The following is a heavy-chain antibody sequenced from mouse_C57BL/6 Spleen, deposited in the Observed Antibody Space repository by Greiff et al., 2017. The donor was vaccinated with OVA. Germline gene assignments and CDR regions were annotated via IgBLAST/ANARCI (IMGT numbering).Heavy chain of an antibody. Sequence: QVQLQQPGAELVKPGASVTLSCKASGYTFTSYWMHWVKQRPGQGLEWIGMIHPNSGSTNYNEKFKSKATLTVDKSSSTAYMQLSSLTSEDSAVYYCARTWSYAMDYWGQGTSVTVSS. V-gene: IGHV1-64*01. CDR2: IHPNSGST. CDR3: ARTWSYAMDY. CDR1: GYTFTSYW. J-gene: IGHJ4*01. D-gene: IGHD1-1*02.